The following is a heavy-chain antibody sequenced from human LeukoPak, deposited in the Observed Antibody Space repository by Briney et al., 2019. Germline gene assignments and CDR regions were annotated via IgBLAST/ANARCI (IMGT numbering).Heavy chain of an antibody. Sequence: GTSLRLSCAASGFTFSNYAMHWVRQASGKGLEWVALISYGGSDKYYTDSVKGRFTVSRDNSRNTLYLQMNSLRAEDTAVYYCAKAVSGSYPETRHFDYWGQGSLVTVSS. D-gene: IGHD1-26*01. CDR1: GFTFSNYA. CDR3: AKAVSGSYPETRHFDY. CDR2: ISYGGSDK. V-gene: IGHV3-30*18. J-gene: IGHJ4*02.